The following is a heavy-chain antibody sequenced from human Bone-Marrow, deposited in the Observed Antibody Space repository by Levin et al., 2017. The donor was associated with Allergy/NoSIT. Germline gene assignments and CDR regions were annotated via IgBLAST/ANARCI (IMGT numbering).Heavy chain of an antibody. D-gene: IGHD3-10*01. CDR1: GFTLSSYE. V-gene: IGHV3-13*04. J-gene: IGHJ6*03. CDR3: ARGGSGWYYRYKDV. Sequence: LSLTCAASGFTLSSYEMHWVRQVRGKGLEWVSNVGVAGDTYYAGSVEGRFTTSRENAKNSVYLQMNSLRGGDTAVYYCARGGSGWYYRYKDVWGKGTTVTVSS. CDR2: VGVAGDT.